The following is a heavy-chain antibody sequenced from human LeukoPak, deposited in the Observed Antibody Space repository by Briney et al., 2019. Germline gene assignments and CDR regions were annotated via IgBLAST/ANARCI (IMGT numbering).Heavy chain of an antibody. V-gene: IGHV4-34*01. CDR3: ARGEYYDILDV. Sequence: SETLSLTCAVYGGSFSGYYWSWIRQPPGKGLEWIGEINHSGSTIYNPSLKSRVTISVDTSKNQFSLKLSSVTAADTAVYYCARGEYYDILDVWGKGTTVTVSS. J-gene: IGHJ6*04. CDR1: GGSFSGYY. D-gene: IGHD3-9*01. CDR2: INHSGST.